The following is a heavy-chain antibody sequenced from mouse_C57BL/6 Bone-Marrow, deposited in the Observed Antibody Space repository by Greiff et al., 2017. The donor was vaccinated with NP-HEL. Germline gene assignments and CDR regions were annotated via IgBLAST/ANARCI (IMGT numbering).Heavy chain of an antibody. Sequence: EVMLVESGGGLVQSGRSLRLSCATSGFTFSDFYMEWVRQAPGKGLEWIAASRNKANDYTTEYSASVKGRFIVSRDTSQSILYLQMNALRAEDTAIYYCARDPYYYGSSPHSYWYFDVWGTGTTVTVSS. V-gene: IGHV7-1*01. CDR2: SRNKANDYTT. J-gene: IGHJ1*03. CDR1: GFTFSDFY. CDR3: ARDPYYYGSSPHSYWYFDV. D-gene: IGHD1-1*01.